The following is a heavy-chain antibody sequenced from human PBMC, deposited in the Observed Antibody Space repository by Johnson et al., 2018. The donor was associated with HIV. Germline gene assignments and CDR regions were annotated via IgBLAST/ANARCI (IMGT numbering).Heavy chain of an antibody. Sequence: VQLVESGGGLVKPGRSLRLSCAASGFTFSSYAMHWVRQAPGKGLEWVAVISYDASNKYYADSVKGRFTISRDNSKNTLYLQMNSLRTEDTAVYYCARVRGGTGHGAFDIWGQGTMVTVSS. J-gene: IGHJ3*02. CDR2: ISYDASNK. V-gene: IGHV3-30*04. CDR3: ARVRGGTGHGAFDI. CDR1: GFTFSSYA.